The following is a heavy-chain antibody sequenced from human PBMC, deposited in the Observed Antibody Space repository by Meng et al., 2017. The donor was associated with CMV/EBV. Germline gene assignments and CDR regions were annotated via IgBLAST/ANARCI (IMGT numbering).Heavy chain of an antibody. CDR1: GGTFSSYA. CDR2: IIPIFGTA. V-gene: IGHV1-69*05. J-gene: IGHJ6*02. D-gene: IGHD3-16*02. Sequence: SVKVSCKASGGTFSSYAISWVRQAPGQGLEWMGGIIPIFGTANYAQKFQGRVTITTDESTSTAYMELSSLRSEDTAVYYCARAYRPDIVVDLGMDVWGQGTTVTVSS. CDR3: ARAYRPDIVVDLGMDV.